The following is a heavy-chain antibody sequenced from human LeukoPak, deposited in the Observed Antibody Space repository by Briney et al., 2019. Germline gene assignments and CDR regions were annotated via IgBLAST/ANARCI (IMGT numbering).Heavy chain of an antibody. J-gene: IGHJ4*02. Sequence: GGSLRLSCAASGFTFSSYSMNWIRQAPGKGLEWVSSISSSSSYIYYADSVKGRFTISRDNAKNSLYLQMNSLRAEDTAVYYCARDGLLLAFDYWGQGTLVTVSS. CDR3: ARDGLLLAFDY. D-gene: IGHD3-10*01. CDR2: ISSSSSYI. V-gene: IGHV3-21*01. CDR1: GFTFSSYS.